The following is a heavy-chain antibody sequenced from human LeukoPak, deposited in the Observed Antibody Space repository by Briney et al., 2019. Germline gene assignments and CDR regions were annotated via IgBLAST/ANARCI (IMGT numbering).Heavy chain of an antibody. CDR2: INHSGST. D-gene: IGHD3-9*01. CDR1: GGSFSGYY. CDR3: ARPRVLRYFDWLLTAFAFDI. J-gene: IGHJ3*02. Sequence: SETLSLTCAVYGGSFSGYYWSWIRQPPGKGLEWIGEINHSGSTNYNPSLKSRVTISVDTSKNQFSLKLSSVTAADTAVYYCARPRVLRYFDWLLTAFAFDIWGQGTMVTVSS. V-gene: IGHV4-34*01.